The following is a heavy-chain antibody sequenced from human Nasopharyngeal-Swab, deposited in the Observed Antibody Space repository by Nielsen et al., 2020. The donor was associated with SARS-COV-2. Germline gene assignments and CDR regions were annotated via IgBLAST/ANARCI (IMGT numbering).Heavy chain of an antibody. V-gene: IGHV1-18*01. D-gene: IGHD3-22*01. Sequence: DSVKVSCKASGYTFTSYGISWVRQAPGQGLEWMGWISAYNGNTNYAQKLQGRVTMTTDTSTSTAYMELRSLRSDDTAVYYCARDRLTSQYYYDSSGYGYWGQGTLVTVSS. CDR2: ISAYNGNT. CDR1: GYTFTSYG. CDR3: ARDRLTSQYYYDSSGYGY. J-gene: IGHJ4*02.